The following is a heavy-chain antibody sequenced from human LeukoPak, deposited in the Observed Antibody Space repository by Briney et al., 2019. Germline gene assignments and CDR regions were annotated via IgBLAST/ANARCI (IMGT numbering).Heavy chain of an antibody. J-gene: IGHJ6*03. D-gene: IGHD3-9*01. CDR2: ISSSSSYI. Sequence: GGSLRLSCAASGFTFSSYSMNWVRQAPGKGLEWVSSISSSSSYIYFADSVKGRFTISRDNAKNSLYLQMNSLRAEDTAVYYCARGNFDWSYYYYYYMDVWGKGTTVTISS. V-gene: IGHV3-21*01. CDR3: ARGNFDWSYYYYYYMDV. CDR1: GFTFSSYS.